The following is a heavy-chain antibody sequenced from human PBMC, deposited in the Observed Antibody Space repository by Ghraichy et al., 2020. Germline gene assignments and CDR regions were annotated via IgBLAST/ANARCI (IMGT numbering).Heavy chain of an antibody. D-gene: IGHD4-23*01. CDR3: AKDLRGRYGGNSGDY. V-gene: IGHV3-23*01. CDR2: ISGSGGST. Sequence: GGSLRLSCAASGFTFSSYAMSWVRQAPGKGLEWVSAISGSGGSTYYADSVKGRFTISRDNSKNTLYLQMNSLRAEDTAVYYCAKDLRGRYGGNSGDYWGQGTLVTVSS. J-gene: IGHJ4*02. CDR1: GFTFSSYA.